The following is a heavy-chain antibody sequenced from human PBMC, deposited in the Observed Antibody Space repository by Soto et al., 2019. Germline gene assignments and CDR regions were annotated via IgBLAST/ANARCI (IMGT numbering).Heavy chain of an antibody. CDR3: ARRGYCSSTSCYDRAFWFDP. CDR1: GYSFTSYW. J-gene: IGHJ5*02. D-gene: IGHD2-2*01. CDR2: IYPGDSDT. Sequence: GESLKISCKGSGYSFTSYWIGWVRQMPGKGLEWMGIIYPGDSDTRYSPSFQGQATISADKSISTAYLQWSSLKASDTAMYYCARRGYCSSTSCYDRAFWFDPWGQGTLVTVSS. V-gene: IGHV5-51*01.